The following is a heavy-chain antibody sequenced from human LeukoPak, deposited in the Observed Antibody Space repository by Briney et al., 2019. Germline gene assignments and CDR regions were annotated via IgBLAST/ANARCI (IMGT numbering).Heavy chain of an antibody. CDR3: AKSGIAAAGQRGYFDY. J-gene: IGHJ4*02. D-gene: IGHD6-13*01. CDR2: ISYDGSNK. V-gene: IGHV3-30-3*01. Sequence: GRSLRLSCAASGFTFSNYAIHWVRQAPGKGLEWVAVISYDGSNKYYADSVRGRFTISRDNSKNTLYLQMNSLRVEDTAVYYCAKSGIAAAGQRGYFDYWGQGTLVTVSS. CDR1: GFTFSNYA.